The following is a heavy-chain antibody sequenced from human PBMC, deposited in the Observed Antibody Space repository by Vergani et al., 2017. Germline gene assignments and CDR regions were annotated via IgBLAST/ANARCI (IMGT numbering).Heavy chain of an antibody. D-gene: IGHD3-9*01. V-gene: IGHV1-46*03. J-gene: IGHJ4*02. CDR2: INPSGGHT. Sequence: QVQVVQSGAEVKKSGASVKVSFQTSGYTFSNYYMHWVRQAPGQGLEWMGIINPSGGHTNYAQKFQGRVTLTRDTSTSTVYMELNSLRSEDTAIHYCARGDYGILTGYRYWGQGTLVTVSA. CDR1: GYTFSNYY. CDR3: ARGDYGILTGYRY.